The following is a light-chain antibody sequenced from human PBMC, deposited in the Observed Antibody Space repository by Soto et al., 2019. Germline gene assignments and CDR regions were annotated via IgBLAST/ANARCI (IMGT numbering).Light chain of an antibody. CDR1: SSNIGAGYD. V-gene: IGLV1-40*01. CDR3: QSYDSSLTGPKVL. J-gene: IGLJ2*01. Sequence: QSVLTQPPLVSGAPGQRVTISCTGSSSNIGAGYDVHWYQQFPGTAPKLLIYGNSNRPSGVPARFSGSKSGSSASLAITGLQAEDEADYYCQSYDSSLTGPKVLFGGGTKLTVL. CDR2: GNS.